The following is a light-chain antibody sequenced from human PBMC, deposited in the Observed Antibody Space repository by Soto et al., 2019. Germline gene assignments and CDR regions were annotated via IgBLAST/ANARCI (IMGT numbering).Light chain of an antibody. V-gene: IGLV1-47*01. CDR2: RNN. CDR3: SVWDANLSAWV. CDR1: SSNIGRNY. J-gene: IGLJ3*02. Sequence: QSVLIQPPSASGTPGQRVTISCSGSSSNIGRNYVYWYQQLPGTAPKLLIYRNNQRPSGVPDQFSGSKSGTSASLAISGLRSEDEADYYCSVWDANLSAWVFGGGTKVTVL.